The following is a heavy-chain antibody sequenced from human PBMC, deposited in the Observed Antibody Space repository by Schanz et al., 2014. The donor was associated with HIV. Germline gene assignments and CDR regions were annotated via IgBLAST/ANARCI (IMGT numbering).Heavy chain of an antibody. CDR1: GYTFSDYD. CDR2: INPNSGAT. J-gene: IGHJ6*02. Sequence: QVQLVQSGAEVKKPGASVKVSCEASGYTFSDYDINWVRQAPGQGLEWMGWINPNSGATDSAQKFQGRVTMTRDTSISTAFMELSSLRSDDTAVYYCARDTNFVLDVWGQGTTVTVSS. V-gene: IGHV1-2*02. CDR3: ARDTNFVLDV. D-gene: IGHD2-8*01.